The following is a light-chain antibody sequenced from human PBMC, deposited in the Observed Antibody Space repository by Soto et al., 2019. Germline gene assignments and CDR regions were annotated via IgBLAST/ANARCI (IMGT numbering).Light chain of an antibody. CDR2: DAS. CDR3: QQYDIYSRT. CDR1: QSISNW. V-gene: IGKV1-5*01. Sequence: DIQMTQSPSTLSAPVGDRVTITCRASQSISNWLAWYQQKPGKAPKLLIYDASTLQSGVPSRFSGSGSGTEFTLTISSLQPDDFATYYCQQYDIYSRTFGQGTKVEIK. J-gene: IGKJ1*01.